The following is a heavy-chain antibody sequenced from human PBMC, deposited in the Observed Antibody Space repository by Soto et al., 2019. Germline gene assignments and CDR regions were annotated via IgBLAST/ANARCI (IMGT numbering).Heavy chain of an antibody. CDR1: GGSFSGYY. D-gene: IGHD3-3*01. CDR2: INHSGST. CDR3: ARAAGFWSGYSRYYYYYGMDV. J-gene: IGHJ6*02. V-gene: IGHV4-34*01. Sequence: TLSLTCAVYGGSFSGYYWSWIRQPPGKGLEWIGEINHSGSTNYNPSLMSRVTISVDTSKNQFSLKLSSVTAADTAVYYCARAAGFWSGYSRYYYYYGMDVWGQGTTVTVSS.